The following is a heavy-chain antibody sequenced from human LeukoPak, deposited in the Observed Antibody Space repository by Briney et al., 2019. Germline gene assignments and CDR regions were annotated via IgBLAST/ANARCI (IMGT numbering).Heavy chain of an antibody. V-gene: IGHV1-69*04. CDR3: AREGRITGTTWRDAFDI. CDR1: GGTFSSYA. CDR2: IIPILGIA. D-gene: IGHD1-7*01. Sequence: GASVKVSCKASGGTFSSYAISWVRQAPGQGLEWMGRIIPILGIANYAQKFQGRVTITADKSTSTAYMELSSLRSEDTAVYYCAREGRITGTTWRDAFDIWGQGTMVTVSS. J-gene: IGHJ3*02.